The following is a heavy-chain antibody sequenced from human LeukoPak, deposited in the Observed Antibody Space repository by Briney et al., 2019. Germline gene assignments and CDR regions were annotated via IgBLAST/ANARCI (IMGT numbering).Heavy chain of an antibody. CDR1: GGSFSGYY. J-gene: IGHJ4*02. D-gene: IGHD4-17*01. CDR2: INHSGST. Sequence: SETLSLTCAVYGGSFSGYYWSWIRQPPGKGLEWIGEINHSGSTNYNPSLKSRVTISVDTSKNQFSLKLSSVTGADTAVYYCARAGSRRGCTVTRDRKMDYWGQGTLVTVSS. V-gene: IGHV4-34*01. CDR3: ARAGSRRGCTVTRDRKMDY.